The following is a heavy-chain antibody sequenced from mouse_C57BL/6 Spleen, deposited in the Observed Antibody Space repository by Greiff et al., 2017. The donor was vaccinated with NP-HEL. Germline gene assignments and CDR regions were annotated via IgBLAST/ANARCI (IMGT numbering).Heavy chain of an antibody. D-gene: IGHD1-1*01. CDR1: GYTFTSYG. CDR3: ERWGFTTVVAPYAMDY. Sequence: QVQLQQSGAELARPGASVKLSCKASGYTFTSYGISWVKQRTGQGLEWIGEIYPRSGNTYYNEKFKGKATLTADKSSSTAYMELRSLTSEDSAVYFCERWGFTTVVAPYAMDYWGQGTSVTVSS. J-gene: IGHJ4*01. V-gene: IGHV1-81*01. CDR2: IYPRSGNT.